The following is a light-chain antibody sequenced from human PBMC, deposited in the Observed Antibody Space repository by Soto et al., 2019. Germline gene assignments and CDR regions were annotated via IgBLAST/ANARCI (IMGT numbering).Light chain of an antibody. CDR1: QSISNW. V-gene: IGKV1-5*03. CDR3: LQYNSYSS. J-gene: IGKJ2*01. Sequence: DIPMTQSPSTLSASVGDRVTITCRASQSISNWLAWYQQKPGKAPKLLIYKASSLESGVPSRFSGSGSGTEFTLTISSLQPDDFATYYCLQYNSYSSFGQGTKLEIK. CDR2: KAS.